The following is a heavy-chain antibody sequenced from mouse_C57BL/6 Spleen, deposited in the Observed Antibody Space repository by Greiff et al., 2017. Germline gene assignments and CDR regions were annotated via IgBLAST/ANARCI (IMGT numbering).Heavy chain of an antibody. V-gene: IGHV1-9*01. CDR1: GYTFTGYW. J-gene: IGHJ1*03. CDR2: ILPGSGST. D-gene: IGHD2-5*01. Sequence: QVQLQQPGTELVKPGASVKLSCKASGYTFTGYWIEWVKQRPGHGLEWIGEILPGSGSTNYNEKFKGKATFTADTSSNTAYMQLSSLTTEDSAIYYCARDYYSNYGYFDVWGTGTTVTVSS. CDR3: ARDYYSNYGYFDV.